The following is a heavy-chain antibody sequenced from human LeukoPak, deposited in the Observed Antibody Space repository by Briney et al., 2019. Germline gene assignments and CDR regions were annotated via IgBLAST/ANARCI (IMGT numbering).Heavy chain of an antibody. Sequence: GGSLRLSCAASGFTVSSNYMSWVRQAPGKGLEWVSVIYSGGSTYYADSVKGRFTISRDNAKNSLYLQMNSLRAEDTAVYYCERARPVGDYYGMDVWGQGTTVTVSS. CDR2: IYSGGST. V-gene: IGHV3-53*01. CDR1: GFTVSSNY. CDR3: ERARPVGDYYGMDV. D-gene: IGHD3-16*01. J-gene: IGHJ6*02.